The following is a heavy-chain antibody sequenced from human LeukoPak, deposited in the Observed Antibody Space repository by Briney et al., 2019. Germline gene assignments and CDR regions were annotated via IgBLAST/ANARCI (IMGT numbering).Heavy chain of an antibody. V-gene: IGHV3-23*01. CDR3: AKEDDYVWGSYRKNYFDY. Sequence: QSGGSLRLSCAASGFTFSSYWMSWVRQAPGKGLEWVSAISGSGGSTYYADPVKGRFTISRDNSKNTLYLQMNSLRAEDTAVYYCAKEDDYVWGSYRKNYFDYWGRGTLVTVSS. J-gene: IGHJ4*02. CDR2: ISGSGGST. CDR1: GFTFSSYW. D-gene: IGHD3-16*02.